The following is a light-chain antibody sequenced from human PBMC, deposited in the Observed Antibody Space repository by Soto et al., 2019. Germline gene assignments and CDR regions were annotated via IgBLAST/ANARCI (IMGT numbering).Light chain of an antibody. V-gene: IGKV1-5*03. J-gene: IGKJ1*01. Sequence: DIQMTQSPSTLSASVGDRVTITCRASQSISSWLAWYQQKPGKAPKLLIYKASSLESGVPSRFSGSGSGTEFTLTISSLQPVDFATYSCQQYNSYSRTFGQGTKV. CDR2: KAS. CDR1: QSISSW. CDR3: QQYNSYSRT.